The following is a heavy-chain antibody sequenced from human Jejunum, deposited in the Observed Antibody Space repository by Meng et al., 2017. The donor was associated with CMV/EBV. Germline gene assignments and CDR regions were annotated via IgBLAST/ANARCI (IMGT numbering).Heavy chain of an antibody. Sequence: QVGVVEAGGGVVQPGGSLRLSCAESGFIFSNNGMHWVRQAPGKGLEWVAFIQYDGSDKYYADSVRGRFTISRDNSKNMLYLQMNNVRAEDTAVYHCAKRDCIGSGCGFYYFDSWGQGTLVTVSS. CDR2: IQYDGSDK. CDR3: AKRDCIGSGCGFYYFDS. CDR1: GFIFSNNG. V-gene: IGHV3-30*02. D-gene: IGHD6-19*01. J-gene: IGHJ4*02.